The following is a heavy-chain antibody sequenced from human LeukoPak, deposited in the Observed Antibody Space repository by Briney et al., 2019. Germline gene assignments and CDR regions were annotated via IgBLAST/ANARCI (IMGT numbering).Heavy chain of an antibody. D-gene: IGHD2-2*02. CDR2: INPSGGTT. J-gene: IGHJ4*02. CDR1: GYTFTSYY. Sequence: AASVKVSCKASGYTFTSYYIHWVRQAPGQGLEWMGIINPSGGTTTYAQKFQGRVTMTRDTSTSTVYMELSSLRSEDTAVYYCARVGSTSCYRECNFDYWGQGTLVTVSS. CDR3: ARVGSTSCYRECNFDY. V-gene: IGHV1-46*01.